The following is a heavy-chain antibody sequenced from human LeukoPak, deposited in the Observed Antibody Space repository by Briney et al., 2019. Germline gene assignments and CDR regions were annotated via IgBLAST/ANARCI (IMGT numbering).Heavy chain of an antibody. CDR2: IKQDGSEK. V-gene: IGHV3-7*01. CDR3: ARGSSGPLGDY. Sequence: GGSLRLSCAASGFTFSSYWMSWVRQAPGKGLEGVANIKQDGSEKYYVDSVKGRFTISRDNAKNSLYLQMNSLKAEDTAVYCCARGSSGPLGDYWGQGTLVTVSS. D-gene: IGHD6-19*01. J-gene: IGHJ4*02. CDR1: GFTFSSYW.